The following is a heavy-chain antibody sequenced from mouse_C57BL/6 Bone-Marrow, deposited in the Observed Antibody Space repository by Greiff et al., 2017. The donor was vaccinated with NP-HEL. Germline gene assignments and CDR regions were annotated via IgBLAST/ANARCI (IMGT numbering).Heavy chain of an antibody. Sequence: EVHLVESGGDLVKPGGSLKLSCAASGFTFSSYGMSWVRQTPDKRLEWVATISSGGSYTYYPDSVKGRFTISRDNAKNTLYLQISSLKSEDTAMYYCARRGRDYFYAMDDWGQGTSVTVSS. CDR3: ARRGRDYFYAMDD. CDR2: ISSGGSYT. CDR1: GFTFSSYG. V-gene: IGHV5-6*01. D-gene: IGHD1-1*01. J-gene: IGHJ4*01.